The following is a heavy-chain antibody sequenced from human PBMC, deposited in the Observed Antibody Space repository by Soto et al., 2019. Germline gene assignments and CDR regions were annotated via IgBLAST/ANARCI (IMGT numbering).Heavy chain of an antibody. CDR2: INHSGST. J-gene: IGHJ6*03. CDR1: GGSFSGYY. CDR3: ARRYYYYMDV. V-gene: IGHV4-34*01. Sequence: SETLSLTCVVYGGSFSGYYWSWIRQLPGEGLEWVGEINHSGSTNYNPSLKSRVSISVDTSKNQFSLRLSSVTAADTAVFYCARRYYYYMDVWGRGTTVTVSS.